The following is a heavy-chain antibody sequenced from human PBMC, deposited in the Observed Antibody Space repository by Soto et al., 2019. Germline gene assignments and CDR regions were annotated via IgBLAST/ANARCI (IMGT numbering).Heavy chain of an antibody. CDR3: AGWGGQDYNY. J-gene: IGHJ4*02. Sequence: EVQLLGSGGGLVQPGGSLRLSCVGSGFTFSTYWMNWVRQAPGKGLEWVANINPDGNVGTYVDSVRGRFTTARDNAKNALYLQMNSVRAEDTAVYFCAGWGGQDYNYWGQGIMVTVSS. CDR2: INPDGNVG. CDR1: GFTFSTYW. V-gene: IGHV3-7*03. D-gene: IGHD4-4*01.